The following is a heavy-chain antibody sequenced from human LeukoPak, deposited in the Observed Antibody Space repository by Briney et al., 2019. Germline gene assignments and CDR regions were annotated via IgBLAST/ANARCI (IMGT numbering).Heavy chain of an antibody. J-gene: IGHJ4*02. CDR1: GYTFTAYY. V-gene: IGHV1-18*04. CDR3: ARDLSIAVAAPNY. CDR2: ISAYNGNT. D-gene: IGHD6-19*01. Sequence: GASVKVSCKASGYTFTAYYMHWVRQAPGQGLEWMGWISAYNGNTNYAQKLQGRVTMTTDTSTSTAYMELRSLRSDDTAVYYCARDLSIAVAAPNYWGQGTLVTVSS.